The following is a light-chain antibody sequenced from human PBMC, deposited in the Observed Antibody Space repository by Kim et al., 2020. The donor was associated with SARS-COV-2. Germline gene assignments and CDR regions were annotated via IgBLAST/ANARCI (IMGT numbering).Light chain of an antibody. CDR3: QQYNGLPYT. J-gene: IGKJ2*01. V-gene: IGKV1-33*01. Sequence: SVGDKVPITCQANHDIRNYLNWYQPKPGKAPKFLIYDASNLEAGVPSRFSGSGSGTHFTLTITSLQAEDIATYYCQQYNGLPYTFGQGTKLEI. CDR2: DAS. CDR1: HDIRNY.